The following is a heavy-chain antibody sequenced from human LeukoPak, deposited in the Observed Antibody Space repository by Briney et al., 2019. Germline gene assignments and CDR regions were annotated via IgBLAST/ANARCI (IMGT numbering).Heavy chain of an antibody. CDR3: ARVVSLTGYPGDWFDP. V-gene: IGHV1-69*05. Sequence: ASVKVSCKASGGTFSSYAISWVRQAPGQGLEWMGGIIPIFGTANYAQKFQGRVTITTDESTSTACMELSSLRSEDTAVYYCARVVSLTGYPGDWFDPWGQGTLVTVSS. CDR2: IIPIFGTA. D-gene: IGHD3-9*01. J-gene: IGHJ5*02. CDR1: GGTFSSYA.